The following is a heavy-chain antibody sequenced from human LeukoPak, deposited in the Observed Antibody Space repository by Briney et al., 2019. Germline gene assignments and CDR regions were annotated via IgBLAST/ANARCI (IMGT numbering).Heavy chain of an antibody. V-gene: IGHV3-48*04. D-gene: IGHD2-2*01. CDR3: ARDRWYCSSTSCYWGNYFDY. J-gene: IGHJ4*02. CDR2: ISSSSSTI. Sequence: PGGSLRLSCAASGFTFSSYSMNWVRQAPGKGLEWVSYISSSSSTIYYADSVKGRFTISRDNAKNSLYLQMNSLRAEDTAVYYCARDRWYCSSTSCYWGNYFDYWGQGTLVTVSS. CDR1: GFTFSSYS.